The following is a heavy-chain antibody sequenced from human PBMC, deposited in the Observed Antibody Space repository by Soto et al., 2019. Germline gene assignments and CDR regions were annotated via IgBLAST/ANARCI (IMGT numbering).Heavy chain of an antibody. J-gene: IGHJ6*03. CDR2: INPNGGAT. D-gene: IGHD1-26*01. V-gene: IGHV1-2*02. Sequence: VQLAQSGAEVKKPGASVKVSCKTSGDSFNDYYIHWVRQAPGQGLEWMGWINPNGGATKYAQKFKGRVTMTRDTYIRTVYMELSSLRSDDTAVYYCARESGGATATLDYYYFYMDVWGKGTTVIVSS. CDR3: ARESGGATATLDYYYFYMDV. CDR1: GDSFNDYY.